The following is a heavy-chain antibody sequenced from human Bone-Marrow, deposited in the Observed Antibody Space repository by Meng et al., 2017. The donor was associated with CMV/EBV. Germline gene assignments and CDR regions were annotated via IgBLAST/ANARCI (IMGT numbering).Heavy chain of an antibody. CDR3: ASVGLIGAYWFDP. D-gene: IGHD3-16*01. J-gene: IGHJ5*02. Sequence: ASVKVSCKASGYTFTGYYMHWVRQAPGQGLEWMGWINPNSGGTKYAQKFQGRVTMTRDTSISTAYMELSRLRSDDTAVYYCASVGLIGAYWFDPWGQGTRVTGSS. CDR1: GYTFTGYY. V-gene: IGHV1-2*02. CDR2: INPNSGGT.